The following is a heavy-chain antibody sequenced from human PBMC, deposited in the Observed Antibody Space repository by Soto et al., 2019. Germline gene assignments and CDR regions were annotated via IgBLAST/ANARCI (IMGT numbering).Heavy chain of an antibody. CDR3: ASKGLDIVVVVAATDYAFDI. CDR2: IIPIFGTA. J-gene: IGHJ3*02. Sequence: QVQLVQSGAEVKKPGSSVKVSCKASGGTFSSYAISWVRQAPGQGLEWMGGIIPIFGTANYAQKFQGRVTITADESTSTAYMELSSLRSEDTAVYYCASKGLDIVVVVAATDYAFDIWGQETMVTVSS. CDR1: GGTFSSYA. D-gene: IGHD2-15*01. V-gene: IGHV1-69*12.